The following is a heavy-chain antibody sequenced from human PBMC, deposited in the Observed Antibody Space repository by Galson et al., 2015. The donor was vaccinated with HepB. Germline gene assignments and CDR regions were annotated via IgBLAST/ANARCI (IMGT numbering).Heavy chain of an antibody. V-gene: IGHV3-20*04. CDR1: GFTFDDYG. J-gene: IGHJ3*02. D-gene: IGHD3-22*01. CDR3: ARDGPPYYYDRNHDAFDI. Sequence: SLRLSCAASGFTFDDYGMSWVRQASGKGLEWVSGINWNGGSTGYADSVKGRFTISRDNAKNSLYLQMNSLRAEDTALYYCARDGPPYYYDRNHDAFDIWGQGTMVTVSS. CDR2: INWNGGST.